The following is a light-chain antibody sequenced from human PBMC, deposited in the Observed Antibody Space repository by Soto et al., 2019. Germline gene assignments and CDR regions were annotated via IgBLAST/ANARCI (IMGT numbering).Light chain of an antibody. CDR1: QSDRSY. V-gene: IGKV3-15*01. J-gene: IGKJ4*01. Sequence: EIVMTQSPATLSVSPGERATLSCRSSQSDRSYLAWYQQKPGQAPRLLIFGAATRATGIPARFSGSGSRTEFSITTSSQQSEDFAVYYFQQYNNWTPLTFGGMNQVEIK. CDR3: QQYNNWTPLT. CDR2: GAA.